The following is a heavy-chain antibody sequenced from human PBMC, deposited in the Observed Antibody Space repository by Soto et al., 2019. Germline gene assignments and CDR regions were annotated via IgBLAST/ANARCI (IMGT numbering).Heavy chain of an antibody. CDR3: AFPYGDSLFGNY. CDR1: GYAFPTDG. Sequence: VESVNGSCTGSGYAFPTDGTGWVRQMPGKGLEWMAVIYPGDSDTRYSPSFQGQVTISADKSISTAYLQWSSLKASDTAMYYCAFPYGDSLFGNYWGKGTLVPVSS. D-gene: IGHD4-17*01. CDR2: IYPGDSDT. V-gene: IGHV5-51*01. J-gene: IGHJ4*02.